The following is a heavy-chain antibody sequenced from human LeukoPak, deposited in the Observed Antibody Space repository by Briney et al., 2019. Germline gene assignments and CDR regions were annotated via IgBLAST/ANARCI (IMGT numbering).Heavy chain of an antibody. D-gene: IGHD3-10*01. CDR3: ARDFRNYGSGTFFNWFDP. J-gene: IGHJ5*02. CDR1: GNSISSGDYY. V-gene: IGHV4-61*02. Sequence: SETLSLTCTVSGNSISSGDYYWSWIRQPAGKGLEWIGRIYTSGSTNYNPSLKSRVTMSVDTSKNQFSLKLSSVTAADTAVYYCARDFRNYGSGTFFNWFDPWGQGTLVTVSS. CDR2: IYTSGST.